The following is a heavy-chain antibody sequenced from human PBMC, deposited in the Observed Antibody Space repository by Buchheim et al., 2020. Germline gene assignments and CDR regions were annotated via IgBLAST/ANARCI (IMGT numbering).Heavy chain of an antibody. Sequence: EVQLVESGGGLVQPGGSLRLSCAASGFTFSSYWMHWVRQAPGKGLVWVSRINSDGSSTSYADSVKGRFTISRDNAKSTLYLQMNSLRAEDTAVYYCARGGVITRSGTRNNYYYYGMDVWGQGTT. V-gene: IGHV3-74*01. CDR1: GFTFSSYW. D-gene: IGHD1-14*01. J-gene: IGHJ6*02. CDR3: ARGGVITRSGTRNNYYYYGMDV. CDR2: INSDGSST.